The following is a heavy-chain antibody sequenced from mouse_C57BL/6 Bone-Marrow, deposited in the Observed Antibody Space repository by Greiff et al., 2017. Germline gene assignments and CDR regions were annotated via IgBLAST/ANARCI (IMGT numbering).Heavy chain of an antibody. CDR1: GFTFSSYG. J-gene: IGHJ2*01. CDR3: EGHRGLEY. D-gene: IGHD3-3*01. Sequence: EVQVVESGGDLVKPGGSLKLSCAASGFTFSSYGMSWVRQTPDKRLEWVATISSGGSYTYYPDSVKGRFTIARDNAKNTLYLQMSSLKSEETALFYSEGHRGLEYWGQGTTLTVSS. V-gene: IGHV5-6*01. CDR2: ISSGGSYT.